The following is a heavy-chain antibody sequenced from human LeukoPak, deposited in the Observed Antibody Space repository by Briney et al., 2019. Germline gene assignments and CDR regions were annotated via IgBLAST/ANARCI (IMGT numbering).Heavy chain of an antibody. V-gene: IGHV1-2*04. CDR2: INPNSGGT. J-gene: IGHJ4*02. CDR3: ARDRGGLQLTDYFDY. D-gene: IGHD5-24*01. CDR1: GYTFTGYY. Sequence: ASVTVSCKASGYTFTGYYIHWVRQAPGQGLEWMGWINPNSGGTNYAQKFQGWVTMTRDTSISTAYMELSRLRSDDTAVYYCARDRGGLQLTDYFDYWGQGTLVTVSS.